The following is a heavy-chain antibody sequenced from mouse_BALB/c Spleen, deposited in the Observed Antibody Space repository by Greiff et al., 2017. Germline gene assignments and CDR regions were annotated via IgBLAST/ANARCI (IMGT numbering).Heavy chain of an antibody. CDR1: GFSLTSYG. CDR2: IWAGGST. Sequence: VKVVESGPGLVAPSQSLSITCTVSGFSLTSYGVHWVRQPPGKGLEWLGVIWAGGSTNYNSALMSRLSISKDNAKCQVFLKMNSLQTDDTAMYYWARVYDGYYYMDYWGQGTTLTVSS. D-gene: IGHD2-3*01. J-gene: IGHJ2*01. V-gene: IGHV2-9*02. CDR3: ARVYDGYYYMDY.